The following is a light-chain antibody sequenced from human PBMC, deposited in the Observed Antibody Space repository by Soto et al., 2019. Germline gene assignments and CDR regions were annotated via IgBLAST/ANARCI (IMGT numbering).Light chain of an antibody. CDR2: DAS. V-gene: IGKV3-11*01. CDR1: QSVSSY. J-gene: IGKJ3*01. Sequence: EIVLTQSPATLSLSPGERATLSCRASQSVSSYLAWYQQKPGQAPRLLIYDASNRATGIPARFSGSGSVTDFTLTISSLEPEDFAVYYFQQRSNWPLTFGPGTKVDIK. CDR3: QQRSNWPLT.